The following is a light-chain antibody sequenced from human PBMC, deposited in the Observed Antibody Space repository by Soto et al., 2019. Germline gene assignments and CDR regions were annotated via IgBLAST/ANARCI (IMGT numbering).Light chain of an antibody. Sequence: DSQMTPSPSSLSASVGDRVTIPCRASPSISSYLNWYQQKPWKSPKLLIYAASSLQSGVQSRFSGSGSGTDFTLTISSLQPEDFATYYCQQSYSTPRTFGQGTKVEI. CDR2: AAS. CDR3: QQSYSTPRT. V-gene: IGKV1-39*01. J-gene: IGKJ1*01. CDR1: PSISSY.